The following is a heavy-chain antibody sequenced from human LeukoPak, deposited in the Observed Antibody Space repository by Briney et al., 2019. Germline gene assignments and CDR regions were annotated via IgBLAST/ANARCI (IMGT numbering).Heavy chain of an antibody. J-gene: IGHJ6*02. Sequence: GGSLRLSCAASGFTFDDYGMSWVRQVPGKGLEWVSGINWNGGSTGYVDSVKGRFTISRDNAKNSLYPQMNSLRAKDTAFYYCAREGYCSSTSCAYGMDVWGQGTTVTVSS. V-gene: IGHV3-20*04. CDR3: AREGYCSSTSCAYGMDV. CDR1: GFTFDDYG. D-gene: IGHD2-2*01. CDR2: INWNGGST.